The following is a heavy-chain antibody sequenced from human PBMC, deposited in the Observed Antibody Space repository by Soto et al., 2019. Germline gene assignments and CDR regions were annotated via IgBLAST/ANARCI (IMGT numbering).Heavy chain of an antibody. D-gene: IGHD5-18*01. J-gene: IGHJ6*02. CDR3: ASIGIYSYGYMPHGMDV. CDR2: IYYSGST. V-gene: IGHV4-30-4*01. CDR1: GGSISSGDYY. Sequence: SETLSLTCTVSGGSISSGDYYWSWIRQPPGKGLEWIGYIYYSGSTYYNPSLESRVTISVDTSKNQFSLKLSSVTAADTAVYYCASIGIYSYGYMPHGMDVWGQGTTVTVSS.